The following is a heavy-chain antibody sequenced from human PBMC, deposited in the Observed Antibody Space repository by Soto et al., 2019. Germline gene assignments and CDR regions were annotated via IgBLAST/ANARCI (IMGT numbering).Heavy chain of an antibody. J-gene: IGHJ5*02. CDR2: ISYDGSNK. Sequence: SLRLSCAASGFTFSSYGMHWVRQAPGKGLEWVAVISYDGSNKYYADSVKGRFTISRDNSKNTLYLQMNSLRAEDTAVYYCAKFEVRFHGGWFDTWGQGTLVTVSS. V-gene: IGHV3-30*18. CDR1: GFTFSSYG. CDR3: AKFEVRFHGGWFDT. D-gene: IGHD3-3*01.